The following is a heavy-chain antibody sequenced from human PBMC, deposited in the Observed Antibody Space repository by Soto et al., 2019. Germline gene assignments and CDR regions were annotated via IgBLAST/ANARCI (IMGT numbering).Heavy chain of an antibody. CDR1: GFTFSSYW. D-gene: IGHD3-9*01. V-gene: IGHV3-7*01. CDR3: ARVQAVGLRYFDWLSNERYFDY. J-gene: IGHJ4*02. CDR2: IKQDGSEK. Sequence: SGGSLRLSCAASGFTFSSYWMSWVRQAPGKGLEWVANIKQDGSEKYYVDSVKGRFTISRDNAKNSLYLQMNSLRAEDTAVYYCARVQAVGLRYFDWLSNERYFDYWGQGALVTVSS.